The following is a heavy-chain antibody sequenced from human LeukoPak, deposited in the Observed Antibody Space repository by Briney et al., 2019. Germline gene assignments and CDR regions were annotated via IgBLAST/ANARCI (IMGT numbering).Heavy chain of an antibody. CDR3: ARGGFIVGANQYFQW. CDR2: IDTDGSDR. V-gene: IGHV3-74*01. D-gene: IGHD3-16*02. CDR1: GFTFDRHW. J-gene: IGHJ4*02. Sequence: GGSLRLSCVASGFTFDRHWMHWVRQAPGKGLVWVSRIDTDGSDRGYAESVKGRFTISRDNTKNTLYLQMDSLRVEDTAVYYCARGGFIVGANQYFQWWGQGTRVIVS.